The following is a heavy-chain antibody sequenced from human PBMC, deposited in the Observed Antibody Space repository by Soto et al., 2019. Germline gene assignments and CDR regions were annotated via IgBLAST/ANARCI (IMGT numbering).Heavy chain of an antibody. CDR1: GGSFSGYY. D-gene: IGHD3-3*01. CDR2: INHSGST. Sequence: SETLSLTCAVYGGSFSGYYWSWIRQPPGKGLEWIGEINHSGSTNYNPSLKSRVTISVDTSKNQFSLKLSSVTAADTAVYYCASYRGYYADYWGQGTLVTVSS. J-gene: IGHJ4*02. V-gene: IGHV4-34*01. CDR3: ASYRGYYADY.